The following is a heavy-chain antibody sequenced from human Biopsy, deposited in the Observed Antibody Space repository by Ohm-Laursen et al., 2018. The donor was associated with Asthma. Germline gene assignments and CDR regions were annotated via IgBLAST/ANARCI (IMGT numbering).Heavy chain of an antibody. CDR1: GGSISSFY. CDR3: ARGVVYGGDSYAEYFQH. D-gene: IGHD4-23*01. CDR2: VYWTGST. V-gene: IGHV4-59*01. Sequence: SETLSLTCRVYGGSISSFYWSWIRQSPEKGLEWMGYVYWTGSTYYNPSLKSRVTISVDTSKNQFFLRLSSVTAADTAVYYCARGVVYGGDSYAEYFQHWGQGTLVTVSS. J-gene: IGHJ1*01.